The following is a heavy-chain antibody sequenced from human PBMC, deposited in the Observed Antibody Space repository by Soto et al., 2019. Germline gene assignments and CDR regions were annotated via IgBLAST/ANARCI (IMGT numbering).Heavy chain of an antibody. CDR2: ISYDGRNK. CDR3: AKGGSSSERYFDA. Sequence: QVQVVESGGGVVQPGRSLRLSCAASGFSFNSYGMHWVRQAPGKGLEWVAIISYDGRNKYYADSVKGRFTISRDSPKNTLYLPMTTLRAEYAAVYYCAKGGSSSERYFDAWGQRALVTVSP. D-gene: IGHD6-6*01. CDR1: GFSFNSYG. J-gene: IGHJ5*02. V-gene: IGHV3-30*18.